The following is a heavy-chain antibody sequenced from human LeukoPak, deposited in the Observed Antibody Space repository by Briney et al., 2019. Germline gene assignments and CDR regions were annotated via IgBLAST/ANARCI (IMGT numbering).Heavy chain of an antibody. D-gene: IGHD5-18*01. CDR3: ARGRYSYGFRPFDY. CDR2: IYYSGST. J-gene: IGHJ4*02. CDR1: GGSISSYY. V-gene: IGHV4-59*08. Sequence: SETLSLTCTVSGGSISSYYWSWIRQPAGKGLEWIGYIYYSGSTNYNPSLKSRVTISVDTSKNQFSLKLSSVTAADTAVYYCARGRYSYGFRPFDYWGQGTLVTVSS.